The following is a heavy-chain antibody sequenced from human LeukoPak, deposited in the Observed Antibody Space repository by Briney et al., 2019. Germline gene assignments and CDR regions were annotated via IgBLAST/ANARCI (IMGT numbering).Heavy chain of an antibody. D-gene: IGHD3-10*01. J-gene: IGHJ5*02. V-gene: IGHV4-34*01. CDR3: ARVYYGSGSYSQFDP. Sequence: SETLSLTCAVYGGSFSGYYWSWIRQPPGKGLEWIGEINHSGSTNYNPSLKSRVTISVDTSKNQFSLKLSSVTAADTAVYYCARVYYGSGSYSQFDPWGQGTLVTVSS. CDR2: INHSGST. CDR1: GGSFSGYY.